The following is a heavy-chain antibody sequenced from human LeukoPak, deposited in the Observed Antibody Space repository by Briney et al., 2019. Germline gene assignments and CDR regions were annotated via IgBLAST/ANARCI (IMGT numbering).Heavy chain of an antibody. CDR1: GGSISSYY. V-gene: IGHV4-59*01. CDR2: IYYSGST. J-gene: IGHJ5*02. Sequence: SETLSLTCTVSGGSISSYYWIWIRQPPGKGLEWIGYIYYSGSTNYNPSLKSRVTISVDTSKNQFSLKLSSVTAADTAVYYCAREETANNWFDPWGQGTLVTVSS. CDR3: AREETANNWFDP. D-gene: IGHD5-24*01.